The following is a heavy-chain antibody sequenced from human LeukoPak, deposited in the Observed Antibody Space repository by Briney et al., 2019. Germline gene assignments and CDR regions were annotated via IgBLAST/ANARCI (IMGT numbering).Heavy chain of an antibody. V-gene: IGHV3-48*03. D-gene: IGHD3-22*01. J-gene: IGHJ4*02. CDR3: ATLGYHLDS. CDR1: GFDFSAYE. Sequence: TGGSLRLPCAASGFDFSAYEMNWVRQAPGKGLEWVSYFAGSDTTTYYADSVKGRFTISRDNAKNSLYLQMNSLRAEDTGLYYCATLGYHLDSWGQGTLVTVSS. CDR2: FAGSDTTT.